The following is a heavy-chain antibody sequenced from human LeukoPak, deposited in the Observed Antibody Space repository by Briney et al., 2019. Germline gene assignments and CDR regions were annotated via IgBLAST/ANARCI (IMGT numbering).Heavy chain of an antibody. D-gene: IGHD1-26*01. CDR1: GFTFSSYG. J-gene: IGHJ4*02. V-gene: IGHV3-30*18. CDR2: ISYDGSNK. Sequence: PGGALRLSCAASGFTFSSYGMHGVRQAPGKGLEWGALISYDGSNKYYADSVKGRFAISRDNSKNTLYVEMNSLRAEDTAVYYCAKDRGSHSLWDYWGQGTLVTVSS. CDR3: AKDRGSHSLWDY.